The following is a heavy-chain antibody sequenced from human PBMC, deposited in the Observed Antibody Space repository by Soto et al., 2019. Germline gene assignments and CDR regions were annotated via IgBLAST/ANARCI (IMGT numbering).Heavy chain of an antibody. V-gene: IGHV4-59*01. Sequence: SETLSLTCTVSGGSISSYYWSWIRQPPGKGLEWIGYIYYSGSTNYNPSLKSRVTISVDTSKNQFSLKLSSVTAADTAVYYCARVFGDYDFWSGYYYYYGMDVWGQGTTVTVSS. CDR1: GGSISSYY. CDR2: IYYSGST. J-gene: IGHJ6*02. D-gene: IGHD3-3*01. CDR3: ARVFGDYDFWSGYYYYYGMDV.